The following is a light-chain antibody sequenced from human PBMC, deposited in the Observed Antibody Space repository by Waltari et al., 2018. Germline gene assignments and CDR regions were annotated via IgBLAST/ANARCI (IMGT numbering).Light chain of an antibody. J-gene: IGKJ2*01. Sequence: EIVLTQSPATLSLSPGETATLSCRASQSVGTYLAWYQQKPGQAPRLLIYDASNRATGIPDRFRGSGSGTDFTLTISSLEAEDFAVYYCQQRSNWTPHTFGQGARLEFK. CDR3: QQRSNWTPHT. V-gene: IGKV3-11*01. CDR1: QSVGTY. CDR2: DAS.